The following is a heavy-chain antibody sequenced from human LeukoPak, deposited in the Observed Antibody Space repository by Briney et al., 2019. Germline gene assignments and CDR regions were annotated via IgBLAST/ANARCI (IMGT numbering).Heavy chain of an antibody. Sequence: ASVKVSCKASGYTFTGYYMHWVRQAPGQGLEWMGWINPNSGGTNYAQKFQGRVTMTRDTSISTAYMELSRLRSDDTAVYYCARDRDSMRYFDWRYYYYYMDVWGKGTTVTASS. CDR1: GYTFTGYY. CDR2: INPNSGGT. CDR3: ARDRDSMRYFDWRYYYYYMDV. D-gene: IGHD3-9*01. V-gene: IGHV1-2*02. J-gene: IGHJ6*03.